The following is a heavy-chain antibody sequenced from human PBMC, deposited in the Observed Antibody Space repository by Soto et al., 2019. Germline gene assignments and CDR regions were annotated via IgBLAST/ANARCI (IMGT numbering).Heavy chain of an antibody. Sequence: CKASGYTFTGYYMHWVRQAPGQGLEWMGWINPNSGGTNYAQKFQGRVTMTRDTSISTAYMELSRLRSDDTAVYYCARGTDYYDSSGYLNWFDPWGQGTLVTVSS. J-gene: IGHJ5*02. V-gene: IGHV1-2*02. D-gene: IGHD3-22*01. CDR1: GYTFTGYY. CDR2: INPNSGGT. CDR3: ARGTDYYDSSGYLNWFDP.